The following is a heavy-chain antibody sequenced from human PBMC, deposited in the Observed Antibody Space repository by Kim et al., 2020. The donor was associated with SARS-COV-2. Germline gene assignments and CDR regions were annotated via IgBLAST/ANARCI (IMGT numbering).Heavy chain of an antibody. Sequence: ASVKVSCKPSGYTFTGYYMHWVRQAPGQGLEWMGWINPNSGGTNYAQKFQGWVTMTRDTSISTAYMELSRLRSDDTAVYYCASSRWFGELSLDYWGQGTLVTVSS. CDR1: GYTFTGYY. CDR3: ASSRWFGELSLDY. CDR2: INPNSGGT. J-gene: IGHJ4*02. V-gene: IGHV1-2*04. D-gene: IGHD3-10*01.